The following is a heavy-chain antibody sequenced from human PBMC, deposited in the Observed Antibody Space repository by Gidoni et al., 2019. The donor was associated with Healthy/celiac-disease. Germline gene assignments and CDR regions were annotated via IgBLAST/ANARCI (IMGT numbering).Heavy chain of an antibody. Sequence: EVQLVESGGGLVKPGGSLRLSCAASGFTFSNAWMSWVRQAPGKGLEWVGRIKSKTDGGTTDYAAPVKGRFTISRDDSKNTLYLQMNSLKTEDTAVYYCTTGGVYNWKIPPLDYWGQGTLVTVSS. CDR1: GFTFSNAW. D-gene: IGHD1-20*01. J-gene: IGHJ4*02. CDR2: IKSKTDGGTT. CDR3: TTGGVYNWKIPPLDY. V-gene: IGHV3-15*01.